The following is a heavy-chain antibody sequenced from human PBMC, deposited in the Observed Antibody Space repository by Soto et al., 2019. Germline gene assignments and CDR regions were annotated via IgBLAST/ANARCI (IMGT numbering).Heavy chain of an antibody. Sequence: QVQLQESGPGLVKPSETLSLTCTVSGGSVSSGSYYWSWIRQPPGKGLEWIVYIYYSGSTNYNPSLKSRVTISVDTSKNQFSLKLSSVTAADTAVYYCGSYSSGWSRGAFDIWGQGTMVTVSS. V-gene: IGHV4-61*01. CDR2: IYYSGST. D-gene: IGHD6-19*01. J-gene: IGHJ3*02. CDR3: GSYSSGWSRGAFDI. CDR1: GGSVSSGSYY.